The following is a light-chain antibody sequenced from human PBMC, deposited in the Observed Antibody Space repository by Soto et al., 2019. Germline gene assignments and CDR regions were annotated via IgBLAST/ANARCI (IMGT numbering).Light chain of an antibody. V-gene: IGKV1-5*03. CDR2: KAS. Sequence: DIQMTQSPSTLSGSVGDRVTITCRASQTSSSWLAWYQQKPGKAPKLLIYKASTLKSGVPSRFSGSGSGTEFTLTISSLQPDDFATYYCQQYNSHSEAFGQGTKVELK. J-gene: IGKJ1*01. CDR1: QTSSSW. CDR3: QQYNSHSEA.